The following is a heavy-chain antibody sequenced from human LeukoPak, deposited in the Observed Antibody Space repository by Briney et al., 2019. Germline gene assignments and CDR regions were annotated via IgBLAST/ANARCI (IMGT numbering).Heavy chain of an antibody. CDR2: LHNSGTT. J-gene: IGHJ4*02. V-gene: IGHV4-59*01. D-gene: IGHD1-1*01. Sequence: PSETLSLTCTVSGASISSYYWSWIRQPPGKGLEWIGYLHNSGTTNYNPSLKSRVSISGDTSKNQFSLKLNSVTAADTAVYYCATRGVKTTRFDYWGQGILVTVSS. CDR1: GASISSYY. CDR3: ATRGVKTTRFDY.